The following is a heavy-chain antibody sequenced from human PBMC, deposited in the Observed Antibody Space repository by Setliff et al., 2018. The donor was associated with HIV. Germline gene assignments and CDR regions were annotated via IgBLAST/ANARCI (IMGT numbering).Heavy chain of an antibody. CDR1: GFTFSNYG. V-gene: IGHV3-30*12. CDR2: ISYNGGNT. D-gene: IGHD1-26*01. J-gene: IGHJ5*02. Sequence: GGSLRLSCAASGFTFSNYGMHWVRQAPGKGLEWVAVISYNGGNTYYADSVKGRFTISRDNAKNSLYLQMNSLRAEDTAVYYCARDPSPMKTLIVGGRGACCWFDPWGQGTLVTVSS. CDR3: ARDPSPMKTLIVGGRGACCWFDP.